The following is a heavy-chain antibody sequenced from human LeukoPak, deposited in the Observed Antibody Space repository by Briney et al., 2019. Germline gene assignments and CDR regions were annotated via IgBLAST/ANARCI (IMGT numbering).Heavy chain of an antibody. CDR2: ISDRRGDT. CDR1: GFTFSSYA. V-gene: IGHV3-23*01. CDR3: AKGYRGNYDY. Sequence: GGSLRLSCAASGFTFSSYAITWVRRAPGKGLEWVSAISDRRGDTYYADSVKGRFTISRDNSKNTLYLQMNSLRAEDTAVYYCAKGYRGNYDYWGQGTLVTVSS. D-gene: IGHD1-26*01. J-gene: IGHJ4*02.